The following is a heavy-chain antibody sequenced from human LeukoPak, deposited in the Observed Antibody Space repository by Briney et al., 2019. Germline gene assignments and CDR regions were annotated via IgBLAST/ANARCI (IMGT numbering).Heavy chain of an antibody. CDR2: IIPILGIA. V-gene: IGHV1-69*04. CDR1: GYTFTSYG. CDR3: ARDPPHQLGTWIDY. Sequence: ASVKVSCKASGYTFTSYGISWVRQAPGQGLEWMGRIIPILGIANYAQKFQGRVTMTRDTSTSTVYMELSSLRSEDTAVYYCARDPPHQLGTWIDYWGQGTLVTVSS. D-gene: IGHD7-27*01. J-gene: IGHJ4*02.